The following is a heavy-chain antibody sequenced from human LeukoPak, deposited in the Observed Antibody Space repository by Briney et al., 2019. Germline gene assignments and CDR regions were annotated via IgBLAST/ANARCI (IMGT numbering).Heavy chain of an antibody. CDR3: ARLINWYFDL. J-gene: IGHJ2*01. CDR1: GXSISSSSYY. V-gene: IGHV4-39*01. CDR2: IYYSGST. Sequence: PSETLSLTCTVSGXSISSSSYYWGWIRQPPGKGQEWIGNIYYSGSTYYNPSLKSRVTISVDTSKNQFSLNLSSETAADTAVYYCARLINWYFDLWGRGTLVTVSS.